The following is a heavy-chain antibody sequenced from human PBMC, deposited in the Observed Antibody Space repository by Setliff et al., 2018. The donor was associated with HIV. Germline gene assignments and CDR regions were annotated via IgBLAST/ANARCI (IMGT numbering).Heavy chain of an antibody. CDR3: AKDRLNYYDSSGYPEYFQH. J-gene: IGHJ1*01. CDR2: IGTGGDT. D-gene: IGHD3-22*01. CDR1: GFAFSDYD. Sequence: GGSLRLSCATSGFAFSDYDFHWVRQVTGEGLEWVSAIGTGGDTYYADSVKGRFTISRDNSKNTLYLQMNSLRAEDTAVYYCAKDRLNYYDSSGYPEYFQHWGQGTLVTVSS. V-gene: IGHV3-13*01.